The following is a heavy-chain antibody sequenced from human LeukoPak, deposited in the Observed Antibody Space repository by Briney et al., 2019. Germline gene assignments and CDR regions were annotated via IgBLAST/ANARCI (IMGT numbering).Heavy chain of an antibody. J-gene: IGHJ3*02. Sequence: PSETLSLTCSVSGGSISSYSWSWIRQPPGKGLEWIGNIYYSGSTNDNPSLKTRVTISVDTSKNQFSLQLSSVTAADTAVYYCARANTNNDAFDIWGRGTLVTVSS. CDR2: IYYSGST. CDR1: GGSISSYS. CDR3: ARANTNNDAFDI. V-gene: IGHV4-59*01. D-gene: IGHD3-16*01.